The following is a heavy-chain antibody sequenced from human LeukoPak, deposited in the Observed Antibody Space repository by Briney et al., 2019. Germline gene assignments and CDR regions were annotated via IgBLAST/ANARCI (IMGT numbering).Heavy chain of an antibody. CDR2: IYYSRST. CDR3: ARDYDILTGSWDY. J-gene: IGHJ4*02. V-gene: IGHV4-59*01. D-gene: IGHD3-9*01. Sequence: PSETLSLTCTVSGGSISSYYWSWIRQPPGKGLEGIGYIYYSRSTNYNPSLKRRVTISVDTSKNQFSLKLSSVTAADTAVYYCARDYDILTGSWDYWGQGTLVTVSS. CDR1: GGSISSYY.